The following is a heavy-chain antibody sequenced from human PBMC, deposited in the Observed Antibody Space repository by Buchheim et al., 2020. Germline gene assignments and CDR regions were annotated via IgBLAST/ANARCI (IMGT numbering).Heavy chain of an antibody. V-gene: IGHV3-30*18. D-gene: IGHD3-10*01. CDR3: AKGYYGSGSLWGFDY. J-gene: IGHJ4*02. CDR2: ISYDGTNK. Sequence: QEQLVESGGGVVQPGRSLRLSCAASGFSFGSYGMHWVRQSPGKGLEWVAVISYDGTNKYYLDSVKGRFTISRDNSKNTLFVQMNSLRAEDTAVYYCAKGYYGSGSLWGFDYWGQGTL. CDR1: GFSFGSYG.